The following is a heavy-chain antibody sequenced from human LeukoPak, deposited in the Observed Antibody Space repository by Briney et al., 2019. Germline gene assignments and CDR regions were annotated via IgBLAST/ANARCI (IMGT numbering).Heavy chain of an antibody. V-gene: IGHV3-21*01. CDR1: GFTFSSYS. CDR2: IGSGNSYI. D-gene: IGHD3-22*01. CDR3: ARGPSYCYDSSGFYYFDY. Sequence: PGGSLILSCAASGFTFSSYSMNWVRQAPGKGLEWVSSIGSGNSYISYADSVKGRFTISRDNAANSLYLQMNSLRAEDTAVYYCARGPSYCYDSSGFYYFDYWGQGTLVTVSS. J-gene: IGHJ4*02.